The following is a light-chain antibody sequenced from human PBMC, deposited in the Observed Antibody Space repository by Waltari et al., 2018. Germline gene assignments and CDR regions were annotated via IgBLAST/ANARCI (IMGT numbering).Light chain of an antibody. Sequence: EILLTQSPDTLSVSPGERVTLSCRASESIATNLALYQQRPGQAPRLLIFHASSRATDIPAKFSGSGAWTEFTLTISSLQAEDFAVYYCQQYNNWPPSTFGQGTKVEFK. V-gene: IGKV3-15*01. CDR3: QQYNNWPPST. CDR1: ESIATN. J-gene: IGKJ1*01. CDR2: HAS.